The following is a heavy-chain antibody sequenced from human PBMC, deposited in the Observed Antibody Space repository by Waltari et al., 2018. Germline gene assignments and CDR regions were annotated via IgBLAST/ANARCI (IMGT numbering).Heavy chain of an antibody. CDR3: ATYIGASIGTAAFDV. Sequence: QLQLQESGPGLGKPSETLSLTCNVSRVSITSTRHYWAWIRQPPGQGLEWIATVSYNGATYSSPSLKSRVTVSRDTSKNHLSLKLGSVIAADTAVYYCATYIGASIGTAAFDVWGQGTMVTVSS. V-gene: IGHV4-39*02. CDR1: RVSITSTRHY. CDR2: VSYNGAT. D-gene: IGHD5-12*01. J-gene: IGHJ3*01.